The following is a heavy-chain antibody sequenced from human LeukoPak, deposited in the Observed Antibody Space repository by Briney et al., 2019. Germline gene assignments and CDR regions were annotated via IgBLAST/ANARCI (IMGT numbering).Heavy chain of an antibody. V-gene: IGHV3-33*01. CDR1: GFIFSNYG. CDR2: IWNDGSET. Sequence: PGGSLRPSCAASGFIFSNYGMHWVRQAPGKRLEWVAVIWNDGSETFHADSVKGRFRIARDNSKNTLYLQMNSLRAEDTAVYFCARDMGRAWYGPPDYWGQGTLFTVSS. CDR3: ARDMGRAWYGPPDY. D-gene: IGHD6-13*01. J-gene: IGHJ4*02.